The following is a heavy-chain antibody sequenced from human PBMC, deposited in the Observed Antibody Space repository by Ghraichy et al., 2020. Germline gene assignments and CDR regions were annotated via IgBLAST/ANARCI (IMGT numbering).Heavy chain of an antibody. CDR2: VYSSGRAN. V-gene: IGHV4-4*07. CDR3: ARVGYGPSSGFAGFDI. J-gene: IGHJ3*02. Sequence: SETLSLTCSVSGGSIKSYYWNWIRQPAGKGLEWIGRVYSSGRANNYNPSLQSRVTLSVDTSKNQISLNLRSVTAADTAVYSCARVGYGPSSGFAGFDIWGQGTLVTVSS. CDR1: GGSIKSYY. D-gene: IGHD2-8*01.